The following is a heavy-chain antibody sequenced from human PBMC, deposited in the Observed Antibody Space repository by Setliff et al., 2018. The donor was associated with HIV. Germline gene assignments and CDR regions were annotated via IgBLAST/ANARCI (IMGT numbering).Heavy chain of an antibody. V-gene: IGHV3-21*01. CDR1: GFTFSSYS. J-gene: IGHJ2*01. CDR3: ARYRAAAVTWYFDL. D-gene: IGHD6-13*01. CDR2: ISSSSSYI. Sequence: PEGSLRLSCAASGFTFSSYSMTWVRQAPGKGLEWVSSISSSSSYIYYADSVKGRFTISRDNAKNSLYLQMNSLRAEDTAVYYCARYRAAAVTWYFDLWGRGTLVTVSS.